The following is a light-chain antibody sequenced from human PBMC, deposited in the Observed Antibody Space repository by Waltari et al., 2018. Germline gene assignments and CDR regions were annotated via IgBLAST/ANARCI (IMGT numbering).Light chain of an antibody. CDR1: NSDVGSYNL. CDR3: CSYAGSRTYV. Sequence: QSALTQPASVSGSPGQSITISCTGTNSDVGSYNLASWYQQHPGKAPKFIIYEGSKRPSGVSNRFSGSKAGNTASLTISGLQAEDEADYYCCSYAGSRTYVFGTGTKVTVL. J-gene: IGLJ1*01. CDR2: EGS. V-gene: IGLV2-23*01.